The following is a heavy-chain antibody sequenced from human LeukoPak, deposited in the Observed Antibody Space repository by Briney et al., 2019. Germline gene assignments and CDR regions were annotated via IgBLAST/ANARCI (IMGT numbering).Heavy chain of an antibody. CDR2: ISYDGSIT. CDR1: GFDFSIYG. Sequence: PGGSLRLSCAASGFDFSIYGMHWVRQAPGKGLEWVALISYDGSITHYADSVKGRFAISRDNSKETLSLQMNSLRPEDTAVYYCAKVRTTDYYFDHWGQGTLVTVSS. D-gene: IGHD1-1*01. V-gene: IGHV3-30*18. J-gene: IGHJ4*02. CDR3: AKVRTTDYYFDH.